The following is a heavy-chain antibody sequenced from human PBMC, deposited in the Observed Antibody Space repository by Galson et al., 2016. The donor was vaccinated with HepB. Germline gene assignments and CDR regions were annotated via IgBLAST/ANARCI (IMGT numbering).Heavy chain of an antibody. Sequence: SENLSLTCAVYGGPFNYYYWSWIRQAPGKGLEWIGEINHSGITKYNPSLESRVSISVDTSKNQFSLKLSSLTAADTAVYYCARDGARITIAGVLVISGGLDVWGQGTTVNVSP. J-gene: IGHJ6*01. CDR1: GGPFNYYY. V-gene: IGHV4-34*01. CDR2: INHSGIT. CDR3: ARDGARITIAGVLVISGGLDV. D-gene: IGHD3-3*01.